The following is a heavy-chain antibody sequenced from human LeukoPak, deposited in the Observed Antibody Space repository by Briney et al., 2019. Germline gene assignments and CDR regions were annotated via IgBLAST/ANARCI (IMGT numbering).Heavy chain of an antibody. CDR1: GFTFSSYG. V-gene: IGHV3-30*18. D-gene: IGHD2-8*01. J-gene: IGHJ4*02. CDR3: AKGLKGVFDY. CDR2: ISYDGGNK. Sequence: QSGGSLRLSCAASGFTFSSYGMHWVRQAPGKGLEWVAVISYDGGNKYYADSVKGRFTISRDNSKNTLYLQMNSLRAEDTAVYYCAKGLKGVFDYWGQGTLVTVSS.